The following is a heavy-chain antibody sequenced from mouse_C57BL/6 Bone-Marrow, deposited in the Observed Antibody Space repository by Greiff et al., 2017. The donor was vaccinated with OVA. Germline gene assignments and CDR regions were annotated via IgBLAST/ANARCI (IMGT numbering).Heavy chain of an antibody. D-gene: IGHD1-1*01. V-gene: IGHV1-50*01. CDR1: GYTFTSYW. J-gene: IGHJ4*01. CDR2: IDPSDSYT. CDR3: ARDGSSYERVTNARDY. Sequence: VQLQQPGAELVKPGASVKLSCKASGYTFTSYWMQWVKQRPGQGLEWIGEIDPSDSYTNYNQKFKGKATLTVDTSSSTAYMQLSSLTSEDSAVYYCARDGSSYERVTNARDYGGQGTSVTVSS.